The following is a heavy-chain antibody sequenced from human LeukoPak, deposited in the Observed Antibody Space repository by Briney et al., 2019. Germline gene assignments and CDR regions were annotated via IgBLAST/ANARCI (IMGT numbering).Heavy chain of an antibody. J-gene: IGHJ4*02. Sequence: GGSLRLSCAASGFTFNNYAMSWVRQAPGEGLEWVSTLSASGISTYYSDSVRGRFTISRDNSKNTLYLQMNSLRAGDTAVYYCAKGDNDILTGYYNSFDYWGQGTLVTVSS. CDR1: GFTFNNYA. V-gene: IGHV3-23*01. D-gene: IGHD3-9*01. CDR2: LSASGIST. CDR3: AKGDNDILTGYYNSFDY.